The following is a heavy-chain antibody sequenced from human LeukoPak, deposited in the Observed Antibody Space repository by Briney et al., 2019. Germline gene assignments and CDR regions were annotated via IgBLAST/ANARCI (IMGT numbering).Heavy chain of an antibody. CDR2: ISSSSSYI. Sequence: GGSLRLSCAASGFTFSSYSMNWVRQAPGKGLEWASSISSSSSYIYYADSVKGRFTISRDNAKDSLYLQMNSLRAEDTAVYYCARDLTLPIPIAVAGRDAFDIWGQGTMVTVSS. CDR1: GFTFSSYS. V-gene: IGHV3-21*01. CDR3: ARDLTLPIPIAVAGRDAFDI. J-gene: IGHJ3*02. D-gene: IGHD6-19*01.